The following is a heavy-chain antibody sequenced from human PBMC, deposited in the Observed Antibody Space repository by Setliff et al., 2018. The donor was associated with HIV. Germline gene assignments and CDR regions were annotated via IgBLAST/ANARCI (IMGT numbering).Heavy chain of an antibody. CDR1: GGSISSTSQY. V-gene: IGHV4-39*01. J-gene: IGHJ4*02. CDR2: IHYSGNT. Sequence: SETLSLTCTVSGGSISSTSQYWGWIRQPPGRGLGWIGSIHYSGNTYYHPSLRTRVTLSVDTSKNQFSLKLDSVTAADTAVYYCATLTFGGITWGQGTLVTVSS. D-gene: IGHD3-10*01. CDR3: ATLTFGGIT.